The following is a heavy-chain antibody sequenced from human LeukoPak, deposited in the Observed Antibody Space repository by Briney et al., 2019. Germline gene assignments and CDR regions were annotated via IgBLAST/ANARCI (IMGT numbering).Heavy chain of an antibody. J-gene: IGHJ6*03. Sequence: QPCRSLRLSCAASGFTFDDYAMHWVRQAPGKGLEWVSGISWNSGSIGYADSVKGRFTISRDNAKNSLYLQMNSLRAEDMALYYCAKSSGSYYYYYYMDVWGKGTTVTVSS. V-gene: IGHV3-9*03. CDR2: ISWNSGSI. CDR3: AKSSGSYYYYYYMDV. D-gene: IGHD1-26*01. CDR1: GFTFDDYA.